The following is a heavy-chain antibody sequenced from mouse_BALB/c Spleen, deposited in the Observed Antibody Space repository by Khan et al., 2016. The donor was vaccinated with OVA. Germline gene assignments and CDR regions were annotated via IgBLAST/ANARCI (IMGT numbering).Heavy chain of an antibody. Sequence: VQLKESGPSLVKPSQSLSLTCTVTGYSITSDYAWNWIRQFPGNKLDWMGYISSSGSTNYNPALKSRISITRDTSKNQFFLQLNSVTTEDTATYYCARDGSRYNYAMDYWGQGTSVTVSS. CDR3: ARDGSRYNYAMDY. V-gene: IGHV3-2*02. CDR2: ISSSGST. J-gene: IGHJ4*01. CDR1: GYSITSDYA. D-gene: IGHD2-3*01.